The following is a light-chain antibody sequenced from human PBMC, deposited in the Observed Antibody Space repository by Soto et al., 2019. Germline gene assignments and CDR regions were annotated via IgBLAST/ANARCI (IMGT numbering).Light chain of an antibody. V-gene: IGKV2-30*01. CDR1: QSLVNSDGNTY. J-gene: IGKJ2*01. CDR2: KVF. Sequence: DVVMTQSPLSLPVALGQPASISCRSSQSLVNSDGNTYLNWFQQRPGQSPRRLIYKVFDRDSGVPDRFSGSASGTDFTLKISRVEAEDVGVYYCMQATLWPYTFGQGTRLEIK. CDR3: MQATLWPYT.